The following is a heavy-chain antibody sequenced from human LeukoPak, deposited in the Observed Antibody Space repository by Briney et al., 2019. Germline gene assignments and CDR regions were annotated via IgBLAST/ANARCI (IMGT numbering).Heavy chain of an antibody. J-gene: IGHJ4*02. D-gene: IGHD5-24*01. CDR2: INPNSGGT. CDR3: AREGPHRDGYTKGFDY. Sequence: GASVKVSCKASGYTFTGYYMHWVRQAPGQGLEWMGWINPNSGGTNYAQKFQGRVTMTRDTSISTAYMELSRLRSDDTAVYYCAREGPHRDGYTKGFDYWGQGNLVTVSS. V-gene: IGHV1-2*02. CDR1: GYTFTGYY.